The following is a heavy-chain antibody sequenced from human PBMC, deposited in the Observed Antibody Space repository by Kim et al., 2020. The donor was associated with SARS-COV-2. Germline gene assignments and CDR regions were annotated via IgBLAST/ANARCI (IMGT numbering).Heavy chain of an antibody. CDR2: ISSSGSTI. J-gene: IGHJ4*02. CDR1: GFTFSDYY. Sequence: GGSLRLSCAASGFTFSDYYMSWIRQAPGKGLEWVSYISSSGSTIYHADSVKGRFTISRDNAKNSLYLQMNSLRAEDTAVYYCARLAKYSSTRPYYYFDYWGQGTLVTVSS. D-gene: IGHD6-13*01. V-gene: IGHV3-11*01. CDR3: ARLAKYSSTRPYYYFDY.